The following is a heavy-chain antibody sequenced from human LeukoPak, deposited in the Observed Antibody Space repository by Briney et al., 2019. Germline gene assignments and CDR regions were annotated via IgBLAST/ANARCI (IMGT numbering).Heavy chain of an antibody. CDR1: GFTFSSYW. CDR3: ARTSGFPPDYYYGMDV. Sequence: GGSLRLSCAASGFTFSSYWMSWVRQAPGKGLEWVANIKQDGSEKYYVDSVRGRFTISRDNAKNSLYLQMNSLRAEDTAVYYCARTSGFPPDYYYGMDVWGQGTTVTVSS. D-gene: IGHD5-12*01. CDR2: IKQDGSEK. J-gene: IGHJ6*02. V-gene: IGHV3-7*01.